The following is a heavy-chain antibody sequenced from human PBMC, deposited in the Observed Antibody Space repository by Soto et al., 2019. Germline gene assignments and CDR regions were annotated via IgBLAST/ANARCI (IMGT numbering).Heavy chain of an antibody. CDR3: ASIMGAIHFDY. J-gene: IGHJ4*02. Sequence: PSETLSLTCAVYGGSFSGYYWSWIRQPPGKGLEWIGEINHSGSTNYNPSLKSRVTISVDTSKNQFSLKPSSVTAADTAVYYCASIMGAIHFDYWGQGTLVTVSS. CDR2: INHSGST. CDR1: GGSFSGYY. V-gene: IGHV4-34*01. D-gene: IGHD1-26*01.